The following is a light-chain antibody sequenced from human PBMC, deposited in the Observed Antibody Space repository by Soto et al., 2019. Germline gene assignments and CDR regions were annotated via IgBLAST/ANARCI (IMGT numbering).Light chain of an antibody. CDR3: QQYGGSSYT. J-gene: IGKJ2*01. CDR1: QSFNSIY. CDR2: GAS. Sequence: ESVLTQSPGTLSLSPGERATLSCRASQSFNSIYLAWYQQKPGQAPRLLIYGASSRATGIPDRFSGSGSGTDFTLTISRLEPEDFAVYYCQQYGGSSYTFGQGTKV. V-gene: IGKV3-20*01.